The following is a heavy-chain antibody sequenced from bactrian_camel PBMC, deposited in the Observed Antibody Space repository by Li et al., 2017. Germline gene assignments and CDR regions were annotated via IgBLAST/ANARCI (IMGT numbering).Heavy chain of an antibody. CDR3: VTDGPGYDGTEYAGGYNY. CDR1: GNIASSYC. CDR2: IDSDGLA. Sequence: HVQLVESGGGSVQAGGSLRLSCATSGNIASSYCMGWFRQAPGKEREGVAVIDSDGLAKYADSLKGRFTISRDSAKNTVYLQMNSLRSEDTALYYRVTDGPGYDGTEYAGGYNYWGQGTQVTVS. V-gene: IGHV3S53*01. J-gene: IGHJ4*01. D-gene: IGHD5*01.